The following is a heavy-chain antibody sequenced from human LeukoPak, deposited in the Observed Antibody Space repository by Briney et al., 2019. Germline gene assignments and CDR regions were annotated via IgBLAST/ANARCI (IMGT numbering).Heavy chain of an antibody. D-gene: IGHD1-26*01. CDR2: ISSSSSYI. CDR1: GFTFSSYS. Sequence: EGSLRLSCAASGFTFSSYSMNWVRQAPGKGLEWVSSISSSSSYIYYADSVKGRFTISRDNAKNSLYLQMNSLRAEDTAVYYCARALPSPLYSGSYADAFDIWGQGTMLSVYS. CDR3: ARALPSPLYSGSYADAFDI. V-gene: IGHV3-21*01. J-gene: IGHJ3*02.